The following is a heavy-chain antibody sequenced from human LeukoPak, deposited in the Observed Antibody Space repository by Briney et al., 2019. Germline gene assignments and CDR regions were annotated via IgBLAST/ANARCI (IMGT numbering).Heavy chain of an antibody. D-gene: IGHD6-19*01. V-gene: IGHV7-4-1*02. CDR1: GYTFTGHA. CDR3: AKGGWVAVTGMDS. J-gene: IGHJ4*02. Sequence: ASVKVSCKASGYTFTGHAMNWVRQAPGQGPEWMEYINTKTGNPTYAQGFTGRFVFSLDTSVSTAYLQISSLKPEDTGVYYCAKGGWVAVTGMDSWGQGILVTVSS. CDR2: INTKTGNP.